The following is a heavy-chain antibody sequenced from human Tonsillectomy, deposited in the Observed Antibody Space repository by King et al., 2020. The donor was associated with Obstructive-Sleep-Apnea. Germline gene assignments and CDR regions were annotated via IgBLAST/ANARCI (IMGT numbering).Heavy chain of an antibody. Sequence: VQLVESGGGVVQPGRSLRLSCAASGFTFSSYAMHWVRQAPGKGLEWVAVISYDGSNKYYADSVKGRFTISRDNSKNTLYLQMNSLRAEDTAVYYCARDPILCNCSSTSCYVSCYYGMDVWGQGTTVTVSS. V-gene: IGHV3-30*04. J-gene: IGHJ6*02. CDR3: ARDPILCNCSSTSCYVSCYYGMDV. D-gene: IGHD2-2*01. CDR2: ISYDGSNK. CDR1: GFTFSSYA.